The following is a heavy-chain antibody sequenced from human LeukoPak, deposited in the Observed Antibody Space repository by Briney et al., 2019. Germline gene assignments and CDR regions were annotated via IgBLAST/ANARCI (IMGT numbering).Heavy chain of an antibody. Sequence: PSETLSLTCTVSGGSISSGSYYWSWIRQPAGKGLEWIGRIYTDGSTSYNPSLKSRVTISVDTSKNQFSLNLTSLTAADTAVYYCARRLKTVVAEFYFDYWGQGTLVTVSS. CDR2: IYTDGST. CDR3: ARRLKTVVAEFYFDY. D-gene: IGHD3-22*01. V-gene: IGHV4-61*02. CDR1: GGSISSGSYY. J-gene: IGHJ4*02.